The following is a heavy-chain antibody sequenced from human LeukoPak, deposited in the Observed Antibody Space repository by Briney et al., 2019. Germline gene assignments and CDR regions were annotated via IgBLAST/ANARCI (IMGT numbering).Heavy chain of an antibody. Sequence: PWGSLRLSCAASGFTFSSYAMSCVRQAPGKGLEWVSAVSGSGGSTYYADSVKGRFTISRDNSKNTLYLQMNSLRAEDTAVYYCAKGGEEIAVAGRDPYFDYWGQGTLVTVSS. CDR3: AKGGEEIAVAGRDPYFDY. V-gene: IGHV3-23*01. D-gene: IGHD6-19*01. J-gene: IGHJ4*02. CDR2: VSGSGGST. CDR1: GFTFSSYA.